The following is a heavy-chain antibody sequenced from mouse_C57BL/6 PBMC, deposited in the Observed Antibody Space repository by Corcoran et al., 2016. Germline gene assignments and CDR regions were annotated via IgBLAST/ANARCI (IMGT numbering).Heavy chain of an antibody. Sequence: EVQLQQSGPELVKPGASVKIPCKASGYTFTDYNMDWVKQSHGKSLEWIGDINPNNGGTIYNQKFKGKATLTVDKSSSTAYTELRSLTSEDTAVYYCARSEYGSSRYFDVWGTGTTVTVSS. CDR2: INPNNGGT. CDR3: ARSEYGSSRYFDV. J-gene: IGHJ1*03. CDR1: GYTFTDYN. V-gene: IGHV1-18*01. D-gene: IGHD1-1*01.